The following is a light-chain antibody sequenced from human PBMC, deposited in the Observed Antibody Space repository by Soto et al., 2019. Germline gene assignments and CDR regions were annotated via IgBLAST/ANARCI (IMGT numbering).Light chain of an antibody. Sequence: DIQMTQSPSSLSASVGDSVTITCRASQSISYYVNWYQQRPGKAPKLLIYSATSLQTGVPQRFSGSGSGTDFTLTISSLQPEDFATYYCQQSYITPLTFGGGTKV. J-gene: IGKJ4*01. CDR1: QSISYY. CDR2: SAT. V-gene: IGKV1-39*01. CDR3: QQSYITPLT.